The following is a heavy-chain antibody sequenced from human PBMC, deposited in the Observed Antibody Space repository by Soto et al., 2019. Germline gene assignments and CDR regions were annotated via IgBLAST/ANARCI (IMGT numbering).Heavy chain of an antibody. V-gene: IGHV4-34*01. Sequence: SETLSLTCAVYGGSFSGYYWSWIRQPPGKGLEWIGEINHSGSTNYNPSLKSRVTISVDTSKNQFSLKLSSVTAADTAVYYCARGRDSGLGGYYYMDVWGKGTTVTVSS. CDR1: GGSFSGYY. CDR3: ARGRDSGLGGYYYMDV. J-gene: IGHJ6*03. D-gene: IGHD3-16*01. CDR2: INHSGST.